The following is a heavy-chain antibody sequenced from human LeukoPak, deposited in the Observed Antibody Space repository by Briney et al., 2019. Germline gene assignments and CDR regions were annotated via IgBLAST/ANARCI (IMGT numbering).Heavy chain of an antibody. V-gene: IGHV1-18*04. J-gene: IGHJ4*02. CDR2: ISAYNGNT. Sequence: GASVKVSCKASGYTFTSYGISWVRQAPGQGLEWMGWISAYNGNTNYAQKLQGRVTMTTDTSTSTAYMELRSLRSDDTAVYYCARAYIVVVPAALDYWGQGTLVTVSS. CDR1: GYTFTSYG. D-gene: IGHD2-2*01. CDR3: ARAYIVVVPAALDY.